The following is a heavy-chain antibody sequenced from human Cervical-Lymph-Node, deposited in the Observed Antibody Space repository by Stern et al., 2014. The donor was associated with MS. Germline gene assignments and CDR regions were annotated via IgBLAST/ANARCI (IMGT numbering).Heavy chain of an antibody. V-gene: IGHV4-4*07. CDR2: ISTSGSS. CDR1: GASIGSDY. Sequence: KESGPGLVKPSETLSLPCTVSGASIGSDYWSWIRQPAGKGLEWIGRISTSGSSQYNPSLKSRVTMSVDTPKNQFSLRLTSVTAADTAVYYCTRGGPSADRWGQGTLVTVSS. CDR3: TRGGPSADR. J-gene: IGHJ5*02. D-gene: IGHD1-26*01.